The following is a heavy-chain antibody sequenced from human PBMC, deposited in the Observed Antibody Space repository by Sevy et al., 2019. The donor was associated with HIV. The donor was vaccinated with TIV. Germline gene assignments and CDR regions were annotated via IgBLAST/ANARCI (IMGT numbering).Heavy chain of an antibody. CDR2: IKQDGRDK. Sequence: GGSLRLSCAASGFTLSNYWMSWVRQAPGKGLEWVANIKQDGRDKNYVDSVKGRFTISRDNAKNSLYLKMNSLRAEDTAVYYCARDLYSGSYYENYWGQGTLVTVSS. D-gene: IGHD1-26*01. V-gene: IGHV3-7*01. CDR3: ARDLYSGSYYENY. J-gene: IGHJ4*02. CDR1: GFTLSNYW.